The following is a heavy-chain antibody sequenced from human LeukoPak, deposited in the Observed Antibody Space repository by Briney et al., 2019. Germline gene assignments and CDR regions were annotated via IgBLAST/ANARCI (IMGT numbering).Heavy chain of an antibody. CDR1: GFTFSSYG. Sequence: GGSLRLSCAASGFTFSSYGMHWVRQAPGKGLEWVAFIRYDGSNKYYADSVKGRFTISRDNSKNTLYLQMNSLRAEDTAVYYCARDSGDGYNASGFDYWGQGTLVTVSS. D-gene: IGHD5-24*01. CDR3: ARDSGDGYNASGFDY. J-gene: IGHJ4*02. V-gene: IGHV3-30*02. CDR2: IRYDGSNK.